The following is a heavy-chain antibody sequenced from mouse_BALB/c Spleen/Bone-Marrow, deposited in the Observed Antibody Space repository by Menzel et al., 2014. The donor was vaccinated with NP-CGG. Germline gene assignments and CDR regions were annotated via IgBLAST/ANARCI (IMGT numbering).Heavy chain of an antibody. CDR1: GFNIKDTY. D-gene: IGHD1-1*01. CDR2: IDPANGNT. J-gene: IGHJ2*01. Sequence: EVQLQQSGAELVKPGASVKLSCTASGFNIKDTYMHWVKQGPEQGLEWIGRIDPANGNTKYDPTFQVKATITEDSHSNTDYQQINSLTSEDTAVYYCASYYYGDYFDYWGRGTPLTVSS. V-gene: IGHV14-3*02. CDR3: ASYYYGDYFDY.